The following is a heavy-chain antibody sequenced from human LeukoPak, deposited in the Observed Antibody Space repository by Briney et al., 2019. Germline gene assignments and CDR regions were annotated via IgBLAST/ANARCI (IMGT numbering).Heavy chain of an antibody. CDR1: GFTFDDYA. Sequence: PGRSLRLSCAASGFTFDDYAMHWVRQAPGKGLEWVSGISWNSGSIGYADSVKGRFTISRDNAKNSLYLQMNSLRAEDTALYYCAKDIGSTVVGDYYYYGMDVWGQGTAVTVSS. V-gene: IGHV3-9*01. CDR2: ISWNSGSI. J-gene: IGHJ6*02. D-gene: IGHD1-26*01. CDR3: AKDIGSTVVGDYYYYGMDV.